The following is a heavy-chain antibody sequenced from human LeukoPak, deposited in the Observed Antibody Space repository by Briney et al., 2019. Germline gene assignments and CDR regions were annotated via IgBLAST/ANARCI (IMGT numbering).Heavy chain of an antibody. CDR2: INHSGST. V-gene: IGHV4-34*01. D-gene: IGHD3-22*01. J-gene: IGHJ4*02. Sequence: PSETLSLTCAACGGSFSGYYWSWIRQPPGRGLEWIGEINHSGSTNYNPSLKSRVTISVDTSKNQFSLKLSSVTAADTAVYYCARPYDSSGYYYGYWGQGTLVTVSS. CDR3: ARPYDSSGYYYGY. CDR1: GGSFSGYY.